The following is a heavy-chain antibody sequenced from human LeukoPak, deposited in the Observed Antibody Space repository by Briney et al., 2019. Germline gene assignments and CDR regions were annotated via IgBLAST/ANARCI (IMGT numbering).Heavy chain of an antibody. J-gene: IGHJ3*02. CDR1: GGSISSYY. Sequence: PSETLSLTCSVSGGSISSYYWSWIRQPAGKGLEWIGRIYTSGSTNYNPSLKSRVTMSVDTSKNQFSLKLSSVTAADTAVYYCARGRIVGATPRAFDIWGQGTMVTVSS. CDR3: ARGRIVGATPRAFDI. V-gene: IGHV4-4*07. D-gene: IGHD1-26*01. CDR2: IYTSGST.